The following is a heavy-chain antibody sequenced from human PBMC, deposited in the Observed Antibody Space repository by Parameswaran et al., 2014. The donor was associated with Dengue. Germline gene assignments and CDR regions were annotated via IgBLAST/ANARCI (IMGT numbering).Heavy chain of an antibody. V-gene: IGHV3-7*01. D-gene: IGHD3-3*01. Sequence: RWIRQPPGKGLEWVANIKQDGSEKYYVDSVKGRFTISRDNAKNSLYLQMNSLRAEDTAVYYCARLGSGYYTGNRWWFDPWGQGTLVTVSS. CDR2: IKQDGSEK. J-gene: IGHJ5*02. CDR3: ARLGSGYYTGNRWWFDP.